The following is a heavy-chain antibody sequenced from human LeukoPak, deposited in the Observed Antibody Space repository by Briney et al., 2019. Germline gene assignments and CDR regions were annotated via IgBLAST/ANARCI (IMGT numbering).Heavy chain of an antibody. D-gene: IGHD6-13*01. J-gene: IGHJ5*02. V-gene: IGHV3-33*08. CDR2: IWYDASNK. CDR3: VRGVGVSRFNYFDP. CDR1: GFTFSSNA. Sequence: GGSLRLSCAASGFTFSSNAMSWVRQAPGKGLEGVAVIWYDASNKYYADSVKGRFTISRDNSKNTLFLQMNSLRDDDTAVYYCVRGVGVSRFNYFDPWGQGTLVIVSA.